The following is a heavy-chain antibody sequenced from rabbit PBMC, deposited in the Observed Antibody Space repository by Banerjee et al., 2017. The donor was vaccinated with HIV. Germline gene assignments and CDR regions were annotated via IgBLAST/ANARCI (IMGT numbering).Heavy chain of an antibody. CDR2: TYVGSGGGLI. Sequence: QQLEESGGDLAKPGASLTLTCTASGFSFSGNYFMCWVRQAPGKGLEWIACTYVGSGGGLIYYASWAKGRFTISKASSTTVTLQMTSLTAADTATYFCGRDRGVGYDLNLWGQGTLVTVS. CDR3: GRDRGVGYDLNL. V-gene: IGHV1S40*01. J-gene: IGHJ4*01. D-gene: IGHD6-1*01. CDR1: GFSFSGNYF.